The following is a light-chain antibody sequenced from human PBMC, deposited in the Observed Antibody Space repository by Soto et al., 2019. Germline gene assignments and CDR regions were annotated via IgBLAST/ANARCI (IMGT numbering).Light chain of an antibody. CDR3: SSYGGSNNLI. CDR1: SSDVGIYNY. J-gene: IGLJ2*01. CDR2: EVT. V-gene: IGLV2-8*01. Sequence: QSVLTQPPSASGSPGQSVTISCTGTSSDVGIYNYVSWYQQHPGEAPKLMIYEVTKRPSGVPDRFSGSKSGNTAPLTVSGLQAEDEADYYCSSYGGSNNLIFGGGTKLTVL.